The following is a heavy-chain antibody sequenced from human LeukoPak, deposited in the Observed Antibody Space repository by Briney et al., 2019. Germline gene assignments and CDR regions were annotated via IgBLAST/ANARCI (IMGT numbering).Heavy chain of an antibody. V-gene: IGHV3-74*01. Sequence: GGSLRLSCAASGFTFSNYWMHWVRQAPGKGLVWVSRINSDGSSRNYADSVKGRFTISRDNARNTLYLQMDSLRAEDTAVYYCASASSHRIAAGGDYWGQGTLVTVSS. J-gene: IGHJ4*02. CDR2: INSDGSSR. D-gene: IGHD6-13*01. CDR3: ASASSHRIAAGGDY. CDR1: GFTFSNYW.